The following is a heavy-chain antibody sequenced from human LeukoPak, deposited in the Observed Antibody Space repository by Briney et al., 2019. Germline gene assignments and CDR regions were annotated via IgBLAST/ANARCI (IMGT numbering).Heavy chain of an antibody. CDR1: GFTFSSYW. CDR3: ARDMVRGVITFDY. CDR2: IKQDGSEK. V-gene: IGHV3-7*01. D-gene: IGHD3-10*01. Sequence: GGSLRLSCAASGFTFSSYWMSWVRQAPGKGLEWVANIKQDGSEKNYVDPVKGRFTISRDNAKNSLYLQMNSLRAEDTAVYYCARDMVRGVITFDYWGQGTLVTVSS. J-gene: IGHJ4*02.